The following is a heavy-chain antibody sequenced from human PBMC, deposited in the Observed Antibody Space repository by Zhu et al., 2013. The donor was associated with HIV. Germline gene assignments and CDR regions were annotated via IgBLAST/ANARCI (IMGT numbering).Heavy chain of an antibody. CDR3: ARGEVSTAITIDWFDP. V-gene: IGHV1-69*01. J-gene: IGHJ5*02. D-gene: IGHD4-4*01. CDR2: IIPIFGTP. CDR1: GGSFNTYA. Sequence: QVQLVQSGTEVTMPGSSVRVSCKTSGGSFNTYAFSWVRQAAHGGLEWMGGIIPIFGTPNYAQKFQGRVTITADESTSTAYMELSSLRSEDTAVYYCARGEVSTAITIDWFDPVGPGDPGHRLL.